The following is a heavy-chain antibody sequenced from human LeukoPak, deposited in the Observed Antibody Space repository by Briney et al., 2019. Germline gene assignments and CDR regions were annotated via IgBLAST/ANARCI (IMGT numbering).Heavy chain of an antibody. CDR3: ARDSNLWFGELLGDFDY. V-gene: IGHV3-23*01. D-gene: IGHD3-10*01. Sequence: GGSLRLSCAASGFTFSSYAMSWVRQAPGKGLEWVSAISGSGGSTYYADSVKGRFTISRDNSKNTLYLQMNSLRAEDTAVYYCARDSNLWFGELLGDFDYWGQGTLVTVSS. J-gene: IGHJ4*02. CDR2: ISGSGGST. CDR1: GFTFSSYA.